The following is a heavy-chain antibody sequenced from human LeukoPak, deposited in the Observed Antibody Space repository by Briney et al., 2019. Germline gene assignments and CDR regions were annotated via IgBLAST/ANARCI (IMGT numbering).Heavy chain of an antibody. CDR2: IDPSDSYT. J-gene: IGHJ4*02. V-gene: IGHV5-10-1*01. CDR3: ARHYGSLFDY. D-gene: IGHD3-10*01. CDR1: GYSFTTYW. Sequence: GESLKISCKGSGYSFTTYWISWVRQMPGKGLEWMGRIDPSDSYTNYSSSFQGHVTISADKSISTAYLQWSSLKASDSAMYYCARHYGSLFDYWGQGTLVTVSS.